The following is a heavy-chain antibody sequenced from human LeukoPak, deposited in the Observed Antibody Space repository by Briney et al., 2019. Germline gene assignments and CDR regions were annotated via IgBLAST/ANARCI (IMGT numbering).Heavy chain of an antibody. D-gene: IGHD3-22*01. CDR1: GFTFSSYW. V-gene: IGHV3-7*03. J-gene: IGHJ4*02. CDR2: IKQDGSEK. Sequence: PGGSLRLSCAASGFTFSSYWMSWVRQAPGKGLEWVANIKQDGSEKYYVDSVKGRFTISRDNAKNSLYLQMNNLRAEDTAVYYCARDSFSRGSGYSDYWGQGTPVTVSS. CDR3: ARDSFSRGSGYSDY.